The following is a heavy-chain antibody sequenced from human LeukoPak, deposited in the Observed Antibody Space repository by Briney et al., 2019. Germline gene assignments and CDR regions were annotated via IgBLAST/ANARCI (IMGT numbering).Heavy chain of an antibody. CDR3: ARPLMYYYGSETYFWFDP. J-gene: IGHJ5*02. CDR1: GFTFTTFW. V-gene: IGHV3-74*01. Sequence: PGGSLRLSCATSGFTFTTFWMHWVRQAPGKGLVWVSRINHDGSSTNYADSVKGRFTISRDNAKNSLSLQMNSLRAEDTAVYYCARPLMYYYGSETYFWFDPWGQGTLVTVSS. D-gene: IGHD3-10*01. CDR2: INHDGSST.